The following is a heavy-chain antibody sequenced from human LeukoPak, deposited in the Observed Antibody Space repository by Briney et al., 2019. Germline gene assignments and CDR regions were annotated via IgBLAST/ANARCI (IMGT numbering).Heavy chain of an antibody. CDR2: IRSKAYGGTT. CDR3: TRDTETITIFGVVINSPFDY. J-gene: IGHJ4*02. Sequence: GGSLRLSCTASGFTFGDYAMSWVRQAPGKGLEWVGFIRSKAYGGTTEYAASVKGRFTISRDDSKSIAYLQMNSLKTEDTAVYYCTRDTETITIFGVVINSPFDYWGQGTLVTVSS. D-gene: IGHD3-3*01. V-gene: IGHV3-49*04. CDR1: GFTFGDYA.